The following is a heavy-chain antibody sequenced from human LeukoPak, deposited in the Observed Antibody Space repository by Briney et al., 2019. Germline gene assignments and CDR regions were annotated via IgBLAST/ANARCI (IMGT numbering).Heavy chain of an antibody. CDR2: IYTSGST. Sequence: KPSETLSLTCTVSGGSISSYYWSWIRQPAGKGLEWIGRIYTSGSTNYNPSLKSRVTMSVDTSKNQFSLKLSSVTAADTAVYYCVGSSWYRSYFDYWGQGTLVTVSS. CDR3: VGSSWYRSYFDY. D-gene: IGHD6-13*01. V-gene: IGHV4-4*07. J-gene: IGHJ4*02. CDR1: GGSISSYY.